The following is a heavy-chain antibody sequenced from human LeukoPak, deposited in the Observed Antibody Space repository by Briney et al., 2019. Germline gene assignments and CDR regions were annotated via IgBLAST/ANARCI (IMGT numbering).Heavy chain of an antibody. V-gene: IGHV3-23*01. CDR1: GFTFDDYG. CDR3: ARSFGYYYYMDV. D-gene: IGHD2/OR15-2a*01. CDR2: INGSGGST. Sequence: GGSLRLSCAASGFTFDDYGMSWVRHAPGKGLEWVSDINGSGGSTYYADSVKGRFTISRDNSKNTLYLQMNSLRAEDTAVYYCARSFGYYYYMDVWGKGTTVTVSS. J-gene: IGHJ6*03.